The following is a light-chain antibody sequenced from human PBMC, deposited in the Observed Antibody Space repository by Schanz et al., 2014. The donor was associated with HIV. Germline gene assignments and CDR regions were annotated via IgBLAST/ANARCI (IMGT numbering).Light chain of an antibody. CDR1: NSDVGSFNL. J-gene: IGLJ3*02. CDR2: ETS. Sequence: QSALTQTASVSVSLGQSITISCTGTNSDVGSFNLVSWYQQHPGKAPKLMIYETSERPSGVSNRFSGSKSGNTASLTISGLQAEDEADYYCSSYTSSSTLVFGGGTKLTVL. V-gene: IGLV2-14*02. CDR3: SSYTSSSTLV.